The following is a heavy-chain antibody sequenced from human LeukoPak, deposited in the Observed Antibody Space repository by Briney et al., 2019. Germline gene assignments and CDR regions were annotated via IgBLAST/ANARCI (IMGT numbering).Heavy chain of an antibody. CDR3: VRTHKIEGCSTGGDSCYSMYRHFDL. J-gene: IGHJ2*01. Sequence: GGSLRLSCAASGFTFDDYAMHWVRQAPGKGLEWVSGISWNSGSIGYADSVKGRFTISRDNAKNSLYLQMNSLRVEDTAVYYCVRTHKIEGCSTGGDSCYSMYRHFDLWGRGSLVTVSS. CDR2: ISWNSGSI. V-gene: IGHV3-9*01. CDR1: GFTFDDYA. D-gene: IGHD2-15*01.